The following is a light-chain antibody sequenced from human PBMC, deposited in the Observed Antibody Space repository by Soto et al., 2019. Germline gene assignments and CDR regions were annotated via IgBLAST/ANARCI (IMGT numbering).Light chain of an antibody. CDR3: QQRSNWPRT. CDR2: DVS. V-gene: IGKV3-11*01. J-gene: IGKJ1*01. Sequence: IVLTQSPATLSLSPGKRATLSCRASKNISNYLIWYQQKPGQAPRLLIYDVSNRAAGIPARFSGSVSGTDFTLTISSLEPEDFAVYYCQQRSNWPRTFGQGTKVDTK. CDR1: KNISNY.